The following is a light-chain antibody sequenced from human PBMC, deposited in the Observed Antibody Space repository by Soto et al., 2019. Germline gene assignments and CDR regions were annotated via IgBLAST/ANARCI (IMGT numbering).Light chain of an antibody. CDR3: MQRFQFPSLT. J-gene: IGKJ4*01. Sequence: DIVLTQTPLSLAVTPGEPASISCGSSQSLLDSGDGNTYLDWYLQKPGQSPQLLIYTLSYRASGVPVRFSGSGSGTHFTLTISRVVADDVGVYDCMQRFQFPSLTFGGGTRVEIK. V-gene: IGKV2-40*01. CDR2: TLS. CDR1: QSLLDSGDGNTY.